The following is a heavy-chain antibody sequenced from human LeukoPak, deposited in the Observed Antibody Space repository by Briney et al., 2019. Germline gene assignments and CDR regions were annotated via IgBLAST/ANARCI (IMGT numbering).Heavy chain of an antibody. V-gene: IGHV1-2*02. D-gene: IGHD3-10*01. Sequence: ASVKVSCKASGYTFTGYYMHWVRQAPGQGLEWMGWISPNSGGTSYAQKFQGRVTMTRDTSISTAYMELSRLRSDDTAVYYCARDYMVRGVIITYYFDYWGQGTLVTVSS. CDR1: GYTFTGYY. CDR3: ARDYMVRGVIITYYFDY. CDR2: ISPNSGGT. J-gene: IGHJ4*02.